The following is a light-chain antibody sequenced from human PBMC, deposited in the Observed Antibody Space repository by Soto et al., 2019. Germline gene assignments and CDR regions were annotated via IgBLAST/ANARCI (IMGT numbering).Light chain of an antibody. V-gene: IGLV4-69*01. CDR2: LNNDGSH. Sequence: QSVLTQSPSASASLGASVKLTCTLSSSHSLFAIAWHQQQPDKGPRFLIKLNNDGSHTKGDGIPDRFSGSSSGAERYLAISSLQSEDEDDSYCQTWVSGIIFGGGTKLTVL. CDR3: QTWVSGII. J-gene: IGLJ2*01. CDR1: SSHSLFA.